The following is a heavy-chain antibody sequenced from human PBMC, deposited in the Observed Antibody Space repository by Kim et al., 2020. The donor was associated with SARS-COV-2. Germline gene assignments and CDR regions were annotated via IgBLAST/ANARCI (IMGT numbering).Heavy chain of an antibody. V-gene: IGHV3-21*01. CDR1: GFTFSSYT. CDR2: ISSSSSYI. D-gene: IGHD3-22*01. Sequence: GWSLRLSCAASGFTFSSYTMNWVRQAPGKGLEWVSSISSSSSYIYYADSLKGRFTISRDNANNALYLQMNSLRAEDTALYYCARDRDSSGYADSWGQGTL. CDR3: ARDRDSSGYADS. J-gene: IGHJ4*02.